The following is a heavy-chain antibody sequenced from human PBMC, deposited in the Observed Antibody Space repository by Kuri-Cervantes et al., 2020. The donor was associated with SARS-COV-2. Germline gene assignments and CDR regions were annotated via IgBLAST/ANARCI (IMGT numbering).Heavy chain of an antibody. J-gene: IGHJ6*03. CDR3: ARASGVGATLDHYYYYYMDV. V-gene: IGHV3-23*01. CDR1: GFTFSSYA. CDR2: ISGSGGSI. Sequence: GGSLRLSCAASGFTFSSYAMSWVRQAPGKGLEWVSAISGSGGSIYYADSVKGRFTISRDNAKNSLYLQMNSLRAEDTAVYYCARASGVGATLDHYYYYYMDVWGKGNMVTVSS. D-gene: IGHD1-26*01.